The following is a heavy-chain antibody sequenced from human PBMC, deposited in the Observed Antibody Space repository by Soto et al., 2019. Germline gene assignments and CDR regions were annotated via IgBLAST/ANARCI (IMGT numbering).Heavy chain of an antibody. J-gene: IGHJ5*02. CDR2: IRAYNGNT. CDR1: GYTFSSYG. V-gene: IGHV1-18*01. Sequence: QDQLVQSGAEVKKPGASVKVSCKASGYTFSSYGISWVRQAPRQGLERMGWIRAYNGNTHYTKKLQGRVTMTSDTYTSTAYWERGRQSSDDAAVYCCARDSPPVDPGGQGTLVTVSS. CDR3: ARDSPPVDP.